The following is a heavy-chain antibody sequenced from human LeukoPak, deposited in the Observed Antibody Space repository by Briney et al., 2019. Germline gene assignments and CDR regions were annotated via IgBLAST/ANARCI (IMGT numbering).Heavy chain of an antibody. CDR1: GYIFTNYW. J-gene: IGHJ4*02. Sequence: GESLKISCKGSGYIFTNYWIGWVRQLPGKGLEWMGIIYPGDFDTRYSPSFQGQVTISADNSIDTAYLQWSSLKASDTAIYFCARQNAEVSFFDYWGQGNMVTVSS. CDR2: IYPGDFDT. V-gene: IGHV5-51*01. D-gene: IGHD1-1*01. CDR3: ARQNAEVSFFDY.